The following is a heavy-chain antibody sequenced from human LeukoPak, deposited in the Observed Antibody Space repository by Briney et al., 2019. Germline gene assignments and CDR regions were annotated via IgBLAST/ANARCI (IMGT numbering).Heavy chain of an antibody. J-gene: IGHJ4*02. D-gene: IGHD3-10*01. Sequence: GESLKISCKGSGYSFTSYWIGWVRQMPGKGLEWMGIIYPGDSDSRYSPSFQGQVTFPADKSTTVAYLQWSSLKASDTAMYYCARHESGDYYGSGSYYNFWGQGTLVTVSS. V-gene: IGHV5-51*01. CDR1: GYSFTSYW. CDR2: IYPGDSDS. CDR3: ARHESGDYYGSGSYYNF.